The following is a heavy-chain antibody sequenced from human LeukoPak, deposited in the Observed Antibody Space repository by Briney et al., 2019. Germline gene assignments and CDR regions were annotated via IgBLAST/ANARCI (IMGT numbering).Heavy chain of an antibody. V-gene: IGHV3-21*01. CDR1: GFTFSSYT. J-gene: IGHJ4*02. D-gene: IGHD3-10*01. CDR3: ARKSPGYYGSGSYILGDY. Sequence: GGSLRLSCAASGFTFSSYTMNWVRQAPGKGLEWVSSMSSRSSYIYYADSVKGRFTISRDNAKNSLFLQMNSLRAEDTAVYYCARKSPGYYGSGSYILGDYWGQGTLVTVSS. CDR2: MSSRSSYI.